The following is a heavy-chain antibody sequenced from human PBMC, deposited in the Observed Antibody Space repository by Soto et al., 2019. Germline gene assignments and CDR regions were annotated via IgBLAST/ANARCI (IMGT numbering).Heavy chain of an antibody. D-gene: IGHD3-9*01. CDR3: ARQWRYYDILTGSRYYYSGMDV. Sequence: SETLSLTCTVSGGSISSSSYYWGWIRQPPGKGLEWIGSIYYSGSTYYNPSLKSRVTISVDTSKNQFSLKLSSVTAADTAVYYCARQWRYYDILTGSRYYYSGMDVWGQGTTVTVSS. V-gene: IGHV4-39*01. J-gene: IGHJ6*02. CDR1: GGSISSSSYY. CDR2: IYYSGST.